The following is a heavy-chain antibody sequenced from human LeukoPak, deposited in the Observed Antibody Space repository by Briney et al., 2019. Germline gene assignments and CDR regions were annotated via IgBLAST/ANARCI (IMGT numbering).Heavy chain of an antibody. CDR1: GGSISSSDW. CDR3: ARSRGRSSSSWYHYFDY. CDR2: IYHSGNT. V-gene: IGHV4-4*02. Sequence: PSETLSLTCAVSGGSISSSDWWSWVRQPAGKGLEWIGEIYHSGNTNYNPSLKSRVTISVDKSKNQFSLKVSSVTAADTAVYYCARSRGRSSSSWYHYFDYWGQGTLVTVSS. J-gene: IGHJ4*02. D-gene: IGHD6-13*01.